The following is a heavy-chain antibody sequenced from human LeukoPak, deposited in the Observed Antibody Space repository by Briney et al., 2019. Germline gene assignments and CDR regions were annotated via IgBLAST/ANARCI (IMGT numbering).Heavy chain of an antibody. CDR3: AREGDGGNSIWFDP. J-gene: IGHJ5*02. CDR2: IIPILGIA. CDR1: GGTFSSYA. D-gene: IGHD4-23*01. Sequence: GASVKVSCKASGGTFSSYAISWVRQAPGQGLEWMGRIIPILGIANYAQKFQGRVTITADKSTSTAYMELSSLRSEDTAVYYCAREGDGGNSIWFDPWGQGTLVTVSS. V-gene: IGHV1-69*04.